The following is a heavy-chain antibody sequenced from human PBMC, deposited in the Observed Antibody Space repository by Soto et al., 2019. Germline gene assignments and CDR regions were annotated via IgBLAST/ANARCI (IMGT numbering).Heavy chain of an antibody. CDR2: IYTSGTT. J-gene: IGHJ5*02. V-gene: IGHV4-30-4*01. Sequence: QVQLQESGPGLVKPSQTLSLSCTVSGGSINSALYYWSWVRQPPGKGLEWIGYIYTSGTTYYNPSLKSRLTMSIDTSNNQFSLNLSSVTAADTAVYYCARGTWTVLVTTSWFDPWGQGTLVTVSS. CDR1: GGSINSALYY. CDR3: ARGTWTVLVTTSWFDP. D-gene: IGHD4-4*01.